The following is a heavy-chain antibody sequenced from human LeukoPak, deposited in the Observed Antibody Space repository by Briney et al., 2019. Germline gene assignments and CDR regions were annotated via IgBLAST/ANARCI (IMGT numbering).Heavy chain of an antibody. V-gene: IGHV1-24*01. CDR3: ASHYDFWSGLDY. Sequence: ASVKVSCKVSGYTLTELSMHWVRQAPGKGLEWMGGFDPEDGETIYAQKFQGRVTMTEDTSTDTAYMELSSLRSEDAAVYYCASHYDFWSGLDYWGQGTLVTVSS. J-gene: IGHJ4*02. CDR1: GYTLTELS. D-gene: IGHD3-3*01. CDR2: FDPEDGET.